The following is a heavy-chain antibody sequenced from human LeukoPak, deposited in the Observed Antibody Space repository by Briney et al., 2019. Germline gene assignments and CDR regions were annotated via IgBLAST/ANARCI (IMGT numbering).Heavy chain of an antibody. CDR3: ARDHNYYGSGSYWYFDL. D-gene: IGHD3-10*01. J-gene: IGHJ2*01. CDR2: IYYSGST. Sequence: PSETLSLTCTVSGGSISSYYWSWIRQPPGKGLEWIGYIYYSGSTTYNPSLKSRVTISVDTSKNQFSLKLSSVTAADTAVYYCARDHNYYGSGSYWYFDLWGRGTLVTVSS. CDR1: GGSISSYY. V-gene: IGHV4-59*01.